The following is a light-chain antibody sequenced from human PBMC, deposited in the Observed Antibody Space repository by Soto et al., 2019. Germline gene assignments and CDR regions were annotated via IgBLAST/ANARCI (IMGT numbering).Light chain of an antibody. CDR3: QSYDSSLSGSV. J-gene: IGLJ3*02. CDR2: GNS. CDR1: SSNIGAGYD. Sequence: QPVLTQPPSVSGAPGQRVTISCTGSSSNIGAGYDVHWYQQLPGTAPKLLIYGNSNRPSVVPDRFSGSESGTSASLAITGLQAEDEADYYCQSYDSSLSGSVFGGGTKLTVL. V-gene: IGLV1-40*01.